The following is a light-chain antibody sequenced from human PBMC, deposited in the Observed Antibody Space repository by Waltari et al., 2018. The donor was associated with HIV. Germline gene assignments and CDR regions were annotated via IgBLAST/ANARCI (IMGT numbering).Light chain of an antibody. CDR3: QQYADSYT. V-gene: IGKV3-20*01. CDR2: RAS. CDR1: RAVPYNY. J-gene: IGKJ2*01. Sequence: IVLTQSPGTLSFSPGERATLSCRASRAVPYNYVAWYQNKSGQAPTLLIYRASSRATGVPDRFSGSGSGTDFTLTISRLEPEDFAMYYCQQYADSYTFGQGTKLEI.